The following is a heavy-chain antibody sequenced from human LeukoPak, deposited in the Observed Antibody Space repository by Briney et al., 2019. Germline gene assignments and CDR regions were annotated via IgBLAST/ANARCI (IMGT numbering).Heavy chain of an antibody. V-gene: IGHV3-30*03. CDR3: ARVRGSYYVPLDY. Sequence: GGSLRLSCAASGFTFSSYSMNWVREAPGRGLEGVAVMSYDGRNKYYADSVKGRFTISRDNSKNTLYPQMNSVRAVDTAVYNCARVRGSYYVPLDYWGQRTLVTVS. CDR2: MSYDGRNK. CDR1: GFTFSSYS. D-gene: IGHD1-26*01. J-gene: IGHJ4*02.